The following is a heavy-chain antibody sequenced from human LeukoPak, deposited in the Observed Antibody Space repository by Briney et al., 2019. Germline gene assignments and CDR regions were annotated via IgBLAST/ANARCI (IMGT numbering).Heavy chain of an antibody. D-gene: IGHD5-12*01. CDR2: MNPNSGNT. CDR3: ARGRWLRHWFDP. V-gene: IGHV1-8*01. J-gene: IGHJ5*02. Sequence: ASVKVSCKASGYTFTSYDINWVRQATGQGLERMGWMNPNSGNTGYAQKFQGRVTMTRNTSISTAYMELSSLRSEDTAVYYCARGRWLRHWFDPWGQGTLVTVSS. CDR1: GYTFTSYD.